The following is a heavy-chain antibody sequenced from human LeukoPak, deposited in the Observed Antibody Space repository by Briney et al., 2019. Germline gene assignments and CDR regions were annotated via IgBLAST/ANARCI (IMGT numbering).Heavy chain of an antibody. CDR1: GFTFSSYS. CDR3: ARDTAAYYYYYMDV. Sequence: GGSLRLSCAASGFTFSSYSMNWVRQAPGKGLEWVSSFSSRSGSIYYADSVKGRFTISRDNAKNSLYLQMNSLRAEDTAVYYCARDTAAYYYYYMDVWGKGTTVTISS. J-gene: IGHJ6*03. D-gene: IGHD2-15*01. V-gene: IGHV3-21*01. CDR2: FSSRSGSI.